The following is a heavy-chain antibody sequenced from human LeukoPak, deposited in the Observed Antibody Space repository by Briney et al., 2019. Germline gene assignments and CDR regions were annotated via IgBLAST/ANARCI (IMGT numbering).Heavy chain of an antibody. CDR2: IYHSGST. CDR1: GGSISSSNW. V-gene: IGHV4-4*02. CDR3: ARDGGLGHCSSTSCPGDGMDV. D-gene: IGHD2-2*03. J-gene: IGHJ6*02. Sequence: SGTLSLTCAVSGGSISSSNWWSWVRQPPGKGLEWIGEIYHSGSTNYNPSLKSRVTISVDKSKNQFSLKLSSVTAADMAVYYCARDGGLGHCSSTSCPGDGMDVWGQGTTVTVSS.